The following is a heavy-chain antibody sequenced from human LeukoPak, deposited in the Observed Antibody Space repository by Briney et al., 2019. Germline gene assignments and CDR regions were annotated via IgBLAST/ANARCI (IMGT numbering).Heavy chain of an antibody. J-gene: IGHJ5*02. V-gene: IGHV4-34*01. Sequence: PSETLSLTCAVYGGSFSGYYWSWIRQPPGKGLEWIGEINHSGSTNYNPSLKSRVTISVDTSKNQISLILNSVTAADTAVYYCARGISTHWFDPWGQGTLVIVSS. CDR2: INHSGST. CDR1: GGSFSGYY. CDR3: ARGISTHWFDP. D-gene: IGHD3-3*02.